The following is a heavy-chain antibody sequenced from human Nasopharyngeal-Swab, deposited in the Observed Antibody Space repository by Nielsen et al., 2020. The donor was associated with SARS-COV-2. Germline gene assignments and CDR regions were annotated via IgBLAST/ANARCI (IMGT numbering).Heavy chain of an antibody. D-gene: IGHD1-26*01. CDR1: GGSVSSGSYY. V-gene: IGHV4-61*01. Sequence: SETPSLTCTVSGGSVSSGSYYWSWIRQPPGKGLEWIGYIYHSGDTTYNPALQSRVTISVDTSKNQFSLRLSSVTAADTAVYYCARDTTSGSFFDRWGQGTLVTVSS. J-gene: IGHJ4*02. CDR2: IYHSGDT. CDR3: ARDTTSGSFFDR.